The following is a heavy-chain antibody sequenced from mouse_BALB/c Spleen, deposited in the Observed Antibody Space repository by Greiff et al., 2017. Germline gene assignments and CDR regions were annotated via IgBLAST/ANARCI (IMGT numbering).Heavy chain of an antibody. V-gene: IGHV1-14*01. Sequence: VQLKESGPELVKPGASVKMSCKASGYTFTSYVMHWVKQKPGQGLEWIGYINPYNDGTKYNEKFKGKATLTSDKSSSTAYMELSSLTSEDSAVYYCARREAYYRYDGAMDYWGQGTSVTVSS. CDR2: INPYNDGT. J-gene: IGHJ4*01. CDR1: GYTFTSYV. CDR3: ARREAYYRYDGAMDY. D-gene: IGHD2-14*01.